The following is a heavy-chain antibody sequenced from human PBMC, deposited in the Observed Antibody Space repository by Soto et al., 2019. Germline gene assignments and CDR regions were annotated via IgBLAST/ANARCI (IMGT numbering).Heavy chain of an antibody. CDR1: GYTFTRYL. CDR2: IYPGDSDT. D-gene: IGHD1-7*01. Sequence: VGSLKLSFKFSGYTFTRYLIVLVLQMPGKGLEWMWIIYPGDSDTRYSPSFQGQVTFSADRSINTVYLHWRSMKASDTAMYFCDRKSFDGTPYYYGMDVWGQGTTVTVSS. V-gene: IGHV5-51*01. CDR3: DRKSFDGTPYYYGMDV. J-gene: IGHJ6*02.